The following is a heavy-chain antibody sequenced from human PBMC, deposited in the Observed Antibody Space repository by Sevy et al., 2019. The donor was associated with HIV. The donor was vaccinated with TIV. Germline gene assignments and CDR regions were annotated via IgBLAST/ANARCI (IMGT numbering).Heavy chain of an antibody. CDR3: ARDRRGYFHKSGYLISDAFDV. V-gene: IGHV3-20*04. CDR2: ITWNGDNI. J-gene: IGHJ3*01. Sequence: GGSLRLSCAASGFSFDDYTMNWVRQAPGKGLEWVSGITWNGDNIVYAESVKGRFTVSRDNDKTSLFLQMDSLRAEDTAVYYCARDRRGYFHKSGYLISDAFDVWGQGILVTVSS. D-gene: IGHD5-12*01. CDR1: GFSFDDYT.